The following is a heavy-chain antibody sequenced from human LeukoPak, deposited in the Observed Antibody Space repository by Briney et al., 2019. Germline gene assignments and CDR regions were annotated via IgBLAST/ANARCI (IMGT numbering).Heavy chain of an antibody. CDR1: GFTFSTYA. CDR3: AKGTGPVTTQSYYYYYGMDV. V-gene: IGHV3-23*01. D-gene: IGHD4-17*01. CDR2: ISDSGAST. Sequence: GGSLRLSCAASGFTFSTYAMSWVRQAPGKGLEWVSAISDSGASTYYADSVKGRFTISRDNSKNTLFLQMNSLRAEDTAVYYCAKGTGPVTTQSYYYYYGMDVWGQGTTVTVSS. J-gene: IGHJ6*02.